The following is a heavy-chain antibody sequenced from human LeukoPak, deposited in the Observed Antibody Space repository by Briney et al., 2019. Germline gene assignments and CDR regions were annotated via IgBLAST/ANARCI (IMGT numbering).Heavy chain of an antibody. J-gene: IGHJ2*01. CDR2: INHSGST. V-gene: IGHV4-39*07. CDR3: ARGHIGAARLIWYFDL. D-gene: IGHD6-6*01. Sequence: PSETQSLTCTVSGGSVSSNSHYWAWIRQPPGKGLEWIGEINHSGSTNYNPSLKRRVTISVDTSKNQFSLKLSSVTAADTAVYYCARGHIGAARLIWYFDLWGRGTLVTVSS. CDR1: GGSVSSNSHY.